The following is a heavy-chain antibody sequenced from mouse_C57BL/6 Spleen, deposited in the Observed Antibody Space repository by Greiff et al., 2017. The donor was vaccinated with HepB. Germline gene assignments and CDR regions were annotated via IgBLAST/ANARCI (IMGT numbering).Heavy chain of an antibody. J-gene: IGHJ1*03. Sequence: VKLMESGPGLVQPSQSLSITCTVSGFSLTSYGVHWVRQSPGKGLEWLGVIWSGGSTDYNAAFISRLSISKDNSKSQVFFKMNSLQADDTAIYYCARNSHYYGSSYPRYFDVWGTGTTVTVSS. CDR2: IWSGGST. V-gene: IGHV2-2*01. CDR1: GFSLTSYG. D-gene: IGHD1-1*01. CDR3: ARNSHYYGSSYPRYFDV.